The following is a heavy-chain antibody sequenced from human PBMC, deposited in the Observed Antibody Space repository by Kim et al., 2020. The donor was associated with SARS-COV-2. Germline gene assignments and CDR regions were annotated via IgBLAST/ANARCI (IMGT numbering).Heavy chain of an antibody. CDR1: GFTFNTYT. CDR3: ARGWFGQVGDY. J-gene: IGHJ4*02. V-gene: IGHV3-21*01. CDR2: ITVSCTNI. Sequence: GGSLRLSCEASGFTFNTYTMDWVRQAPGKGLEWVSSITVSCTNIYYADSVKGRFTISRDNAKNSVYLQMNSLRVDDTAVYYCARGWFGQVGDYWGQGT. D-gene: IGHD3-10*01.